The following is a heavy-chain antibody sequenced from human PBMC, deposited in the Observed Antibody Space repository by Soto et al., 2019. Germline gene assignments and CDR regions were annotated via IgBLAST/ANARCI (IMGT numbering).Heavy chain of an antibody. J-gene: IGHJ4*02. CDR1: GFTFSSYA. D-gene: IGHD6-19*01. CDR2: ISYDGSNK. Sequence: QVQLVESGGGVVQPGRSLRLSCAASGFTFSSYAMHWVRQAPGKGLEWVAVISYDGSNKYYADSVKGRFTISRDNSKNTLYLQMNSLRAEDTAVYYCARSYSSGWLDYWGQGTLVTVSS. CDR3: ARSYSSGWLDY. V-gene: IGHV3-30-3*01.